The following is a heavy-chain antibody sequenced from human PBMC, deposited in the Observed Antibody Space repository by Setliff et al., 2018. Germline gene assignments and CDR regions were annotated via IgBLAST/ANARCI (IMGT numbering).Heavy chain of an antibody. CDR1: GFTFSGHY. V-gene: IGHV4-34*01. Sequence: NPGGSLRLSCAASGFTFSGHYMQWVRQAPGKGLEWVGNIGHTGSINYNPSLKSRLTISRDTSKNQVPLKLNSVTATDTAVYYCARDLGHGGDSDYWGQGILVTVSS. D-gene: IGHD2-21*02. CDR2: IGHTGSI. CDR3: ARDLGHGGDSDY. J-gene: IGHJ4*02.